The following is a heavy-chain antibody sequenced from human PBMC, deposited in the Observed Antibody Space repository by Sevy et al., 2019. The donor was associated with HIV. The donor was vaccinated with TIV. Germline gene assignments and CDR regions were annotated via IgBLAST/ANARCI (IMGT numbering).Heavy chain of an antibody. CDR2: IYHSGST. D-gene: IGHD3-10*01. CDR3: ARDRRYYGSGPFDP. CDR1: GYSISSGYY. V-gene: IGHV4-38-2*02. J-gene: IGHJ5*02. Sequence: SETLSLTCAVSGYSISSGYYWGWIRQPPGKGLEWIGSIYHSGSTYYNPSLKSRVTISVDTSKNQFSLKLSSVTAADTAVYYCARDRRYYGSGPFDPWGQRTLVTVSS.